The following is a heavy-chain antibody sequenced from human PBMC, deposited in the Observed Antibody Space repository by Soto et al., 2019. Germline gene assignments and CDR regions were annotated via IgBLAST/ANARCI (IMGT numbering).Heavy chain of an antibody. V-gene: IGHV4-34*01. CDR3: VRGGVTGGNYYIFDH. D-gene: IGHD3-22*01. CDR1: GGSFSGYY. CDR2: INHSGTT. J-gene: IGHJ4*02. Sequence: PWETMSLTCSIYGGSFSGYYWTWIRQPPGKGLEWIGEINHSGTTTYNPSLKSRVTISVDTSSDQFSLRLRSVTAADPAVYFCVRGGVTGGNYYIFDHWCQGALVTVS.